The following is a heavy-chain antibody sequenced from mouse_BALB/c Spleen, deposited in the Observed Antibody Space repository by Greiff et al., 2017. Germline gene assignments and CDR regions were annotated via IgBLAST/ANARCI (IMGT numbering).Heavy chain of an antibody. CDR2: IDPENGNT. CDR3: ARSVVAKAMDY. Sequence: VQLQQSGAELVRPGALVKLSCKASGFNIKDYYMHWVKQRPEQGLEWIGWIDPENGNTIYDPKFQGKASITADTSSNTAYLQLSSLTSKDTAVYYCARSVVAKAMDYWGQGTSVTVSS. V-gene: IGHV14-1*02. CDR1: GFNIKDYY. J-gene: IGHJ4*01. D-gene: IGHD1-1*01.